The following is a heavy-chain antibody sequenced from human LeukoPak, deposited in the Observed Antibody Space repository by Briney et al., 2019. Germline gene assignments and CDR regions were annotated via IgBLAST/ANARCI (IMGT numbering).Heavy chain of an antibody. CDR2: ISSSGSTI. V-gene: IGHV3-48*03. CDR3: ARAPGSSSWLGPNYYYYYMDV. Sequence: GSLRLSCAASGFTFSSYEMNWVRQAPGKGLEWVSYISSSGSTIYYADSVKGRFTISRDNAKNSLYLQMSSLRAEDTAEYYCARAPGSSSWLGPNYYYYYMDVWGKGTTVTVSS. CDR1: GFTFSSYE. J-gene: IGHJ6*03. D-gene: IGHD6-13*01.